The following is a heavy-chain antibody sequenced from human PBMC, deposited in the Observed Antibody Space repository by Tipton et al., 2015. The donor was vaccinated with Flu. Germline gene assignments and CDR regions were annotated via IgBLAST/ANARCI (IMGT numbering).Heavy chain of an antibody. J-gene: IGHJ4*02. V-gene: IGHV4-34*01. CDR2: INHSGST. Sequence: TLSLTCAVYGGSFSGYYWSWIRQPPGKGLEWIGEINHSGSTNYNPSLKSRVTIPVDTSKNQFSLKLSSVTAADTAVYYCARDHDTDYFDYWGQGTLVTVSS. CDR1: GGSFSGYY. CDR3: ARDHDTDYFDY. D-gene: IGHD3-22*01.